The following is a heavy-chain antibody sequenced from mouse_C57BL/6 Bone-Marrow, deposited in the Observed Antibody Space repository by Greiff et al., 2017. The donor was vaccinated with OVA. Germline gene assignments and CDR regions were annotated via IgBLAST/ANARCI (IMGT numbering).Heavy chain of an antibody. J-gene: IGHJ1*03. V-gene: IGHV1-63*01. Sequence: QVQLKESGAELVRPGTSVKMSCKASGYTFTNYWIGWAKQRPGHGLEWIGDIYPGGGYTNYNEKFKGKATLTADKSSSTAYMQFSSLTSEDSAIYYCARVHYGSSYYWYFDVWGTGTTVTVSS. CDR2: IYPGGGYT. CDR1: GYTFTNYW. CDR3: ARVHYGSSYYWYFDV. D-gene: IGHD1-1*01.